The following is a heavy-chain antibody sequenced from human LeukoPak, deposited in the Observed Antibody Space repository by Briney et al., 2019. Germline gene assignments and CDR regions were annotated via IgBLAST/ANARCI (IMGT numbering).Heavy chain of an antibody. CDR2: ISGNGGST. V-gene: IGHV3-23*01. CDR3: AKSRTYSSGPLDY. D-gene: IGHD6-19*01. CDR1: GFTFSSYG. Sequence: GGSLRLSCAASGFTFSSYGMSWVRQAPGKGLEWVSTISGNGGSTYYADSVKGRFTISRDNSKNTLYLQMNSLRAEDTAVYYCAKSRTYSSGPLDYWGQGTLVTVSS. J-gene: IGHJ4*02.